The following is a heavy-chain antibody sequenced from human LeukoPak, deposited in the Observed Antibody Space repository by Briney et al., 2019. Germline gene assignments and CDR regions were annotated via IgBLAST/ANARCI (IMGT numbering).Heavy chain of an antibody. CDR2: IYYSGST. V-gene: IGHV4-39*01. CDR3: ATAQAGYFDY. Sequence: SETLSLTCTVSGGSISSSSYYWGWIRQPPGKGLEWIGSIYYSGSTYDNPSLKSRVTISVDTSKNQFSLKLSSVTAADTAVYYCATAQAGYFDYWGQGTLVTVSS. J-gene: IGHJ4*02. CDR1: GGSISSSSYY.